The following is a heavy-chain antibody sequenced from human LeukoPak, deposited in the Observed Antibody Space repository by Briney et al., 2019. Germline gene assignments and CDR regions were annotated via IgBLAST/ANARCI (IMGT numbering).Heavy chain of an antibody. V-gene: IGHV4-39*01. Sequence: PSEALSLTCTVSGGSVSSTTYYWSWIRQPPGKGLEWIASINYSGSTYYNPSLKSRVTISVDTSENQFSLKLSSVTAADTAVYYCARYVVYGSGKYYFDYWGQGALVTVSS. D-gene: IGHD3-10*01. CDR2: INYSGST. J-gene: IGHJ4*02. CDR1: GGSVSSTTYY. CDR3: ARYVVYGSGKYYFDY.